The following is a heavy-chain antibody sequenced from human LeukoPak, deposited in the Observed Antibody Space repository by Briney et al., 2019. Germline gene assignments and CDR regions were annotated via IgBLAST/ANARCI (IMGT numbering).Heavy chain of an antibody. Sequence: GGSLRLSCAASGFTFSSYWMSWVRQAPGKGLEWVANIKQDGVEQYYVDSAEGRFTISRDNAKSSLFLQMNSLRAEDTAVYYCARISQRSFDPCGQGTLVTVSS. CDR3: ARISQRSFDP. CDR2: IKQDGVEQ. D-gene: IGHD2-15*01. V-gene: IGHV3-7*05. J-gene: IGHJ5*02. CDR1: GFTFSSYW.